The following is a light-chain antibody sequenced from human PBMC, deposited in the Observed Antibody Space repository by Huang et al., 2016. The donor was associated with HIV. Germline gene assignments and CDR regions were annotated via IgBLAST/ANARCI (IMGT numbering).Light chain of an antibody. CDR2: DAS. CDR1: QDISNY. Sequence: DIQMTQSPSSLSASVGVRVTITCQASQDISNYLNWYQQKPGKAPKLLIYDASNLETGVPSRFSGSGSGTDFTFTISSLQPEDIATYYCQQYDHLPTFGQGTRLEIK. CDR3: QQYDHLPT. J-gene: IGKJ5*01. V-gene: IGKV1-33*01.